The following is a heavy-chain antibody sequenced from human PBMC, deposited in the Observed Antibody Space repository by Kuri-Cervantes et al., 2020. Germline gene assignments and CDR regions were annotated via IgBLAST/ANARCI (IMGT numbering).Heavy chain of an antibody. CDR2: IYYSGST. D-gene: IGHD3-10*01. V-gene: IGHV4-30-4*01. J-gene: IGHJ4*02. Sequence: LRLSCTVSGGSISSGDYYWSWIRQPPGKGLEWIGYIYYSGSTYYNPSLKSRVTISVDTSKNQFSLKLTSVTAADTAVYYCARDINSPHYGTFDYWGQGTLVTVSS. CDR1: GGSISSGDYY. CDR3: ARDINSPHYGTFDY.